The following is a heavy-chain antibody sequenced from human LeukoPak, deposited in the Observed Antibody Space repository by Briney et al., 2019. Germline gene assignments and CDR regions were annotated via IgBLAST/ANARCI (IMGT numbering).Heavy chain of an antibody. D-gene: IGHD6-13*01. CDR2: IYYSGNT. CDR1: GVSISGYY. Sequence: SETLSLTCTVSGVSISGYYWSWIRQPPGKGLEWIGYIYYSGNTDYNPSLKSRVTISLHTSNIQFSLTLSSVTAADTAVYYCARGPYSSSWSFDYWGQGTLVTVSS. V-gene: IGHV4-59*01. CDR3: ARGPYSSSWSFDY. J-gene: IGHJ4*02.